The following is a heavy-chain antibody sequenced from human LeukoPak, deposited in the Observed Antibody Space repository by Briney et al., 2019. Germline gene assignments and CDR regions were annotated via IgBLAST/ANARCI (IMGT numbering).Heavy chain of an antibody. CDR3: ANRGRGGWCYYFDY. V-gene: IGHV3-48*04. D-gene: IGHD6-19*01. J-gene: IGHJ4*02. CDR2: ISHRDSTT. CDR1: GFTFSDFT. Sequence: PGGSLRLSCAASGFTFSDFTMNWVRQAPGKGLEWVSYISHRDSTTSYSESVRGRFTISRDNAKNSLYLQMNSLRAEDTAVYYCANRGRGGWCYYFDYWGQGTLVTVSS.